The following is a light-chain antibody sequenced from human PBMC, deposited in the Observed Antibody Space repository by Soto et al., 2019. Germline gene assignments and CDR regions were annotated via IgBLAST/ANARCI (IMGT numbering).Light chain of an antibody. V-gene: IGLV2-14*01. CDR3: SSYTSTSTVL. Sequence: QSALTQPASVSGSPGQSITISCTGTSRDVGGYNYVSWYQQHPGKTPKLMIFEVSNRPSGVSNRFSGSKSGNTASLTISGIQDEDEADYYCSSYTSTSTVLFGGGTKLTVL. CDR2: EVS. CDR1: SRDVGGYNY. J-gene: IGLJ2*01.